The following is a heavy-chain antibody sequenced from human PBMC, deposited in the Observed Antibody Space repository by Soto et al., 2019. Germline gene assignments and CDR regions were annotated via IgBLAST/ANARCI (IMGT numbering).Heavy chain of an antibody. Sequence: PSETLSLTCAVYGGSFSGYYWSWIRQPPGKGLEWIGEINHSGSTNYNPSLKSRVTISVDTSKSQFSLKLSSVTAADTAVYYCARGKGEYYDFWSGYYYFDYWGQGTL. CDR1: GGSFSGYY. J-gene: IGHJ4*02. CDR3: ARGKGEYYDFWSGYYYFDY. D-gene: IGHD3-3*01. CDR2: INHSGST. V-gene: IGHV4-34*01.